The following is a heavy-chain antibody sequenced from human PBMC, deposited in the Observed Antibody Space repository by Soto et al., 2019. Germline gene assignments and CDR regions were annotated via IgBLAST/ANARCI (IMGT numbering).Heavy chain of an antibody. CDR2: IGPSDSYT. J-gene: IGHJ4*02. V-gene: IGHV5-10-1*01. CDR1: GYSFTSYW. Sequence: GESLKISCKGSGYSFTSYWISWVRQMPGKGLEWMGRIGPSDSYTNYSPSFQGHVTISADKSISTAYLQWSSLKASDTAMYYCARHKDYSNGFDYWGQGTLVTVSS. CDR3: ARHKDYSNGFDY. D-gene: IGHD4-4*01.